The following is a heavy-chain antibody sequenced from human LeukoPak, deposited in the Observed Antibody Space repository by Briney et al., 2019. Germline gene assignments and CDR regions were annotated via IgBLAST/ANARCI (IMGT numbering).Heavy chain of an antibody. J-gene: IGHJ4*02. CDR1: GFTVSSNY. CDR3: TRGPGSTWYSDY. Sequence: GGSLRLSCAASGFTVSSNYMNWVRQAPGKGLECVSIIYSGGDTYYADSVKGRFTISRDNSKNTLYLQMNSLRPEDTAVYYCTRGPGSTWYSDYWGQGTLVTVSS. D-gene: IGHD6-13*01. CDR2: IYSGGDT. V-gene: IGHV3-53*05.